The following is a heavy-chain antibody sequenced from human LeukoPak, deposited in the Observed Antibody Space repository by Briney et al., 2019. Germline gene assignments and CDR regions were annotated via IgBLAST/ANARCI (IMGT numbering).Heavy chain of an antibody. CDR3: ADYGYGGNSAGY. V-gene: IGHV3-23*01. D-gene: IGHD4-23*01. CDR1: GFTFSSYA. Sequence: GSLRLSCAASGFTFSSYAMSWVRQAPGKGLEWVSAISGSGGSTYYADSVKGRFTISRDNSKNTLYLQMNSLRAEDTAVYYCADYGYGGNSAGYWGQGTLVTVSS. CDR2: ISGSGGST. J-gene: IGHJ4*02.